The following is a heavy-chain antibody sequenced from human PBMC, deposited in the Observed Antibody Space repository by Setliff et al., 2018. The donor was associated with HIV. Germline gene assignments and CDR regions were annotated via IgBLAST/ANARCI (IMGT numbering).Heavy chain of an antibody. Sequence: PGGSLRLSCAPSGFTVSSNYMTWVRQAPGKGLEWVSVIYSNGNTLYADSVKGRFTSSRDNSKNTLYLQMNNLRAEDTAVYHCARGQSNSRYLKVPYYMDVWGKGTTVTVSS. J-gene: IGHJ6*03. CDR2: IYSNGNT. V-gene: IGHV3-66*02. D-gene: IGHD6-13*01. CDR1: GFTVSSNY. CDR3: ARGQSNSRYLKVPYYMDV.